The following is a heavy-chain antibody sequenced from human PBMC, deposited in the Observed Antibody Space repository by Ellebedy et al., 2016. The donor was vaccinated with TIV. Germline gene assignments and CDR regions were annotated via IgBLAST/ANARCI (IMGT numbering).Heavy chain of an antibody. CDR1: GFTISSYD. V-gene: IGHV3-13*01. CDR3: ARATEGLDY. D-gene: IGHD1-14*01. Sequence: GESLKISCAASGFTISSYDMHWVRQVTGKGLEWVSAIGTAGDTYYPGSVKGRFTISRENAKNSLYLQMNSLRAGDTAVYYCARATEGLDYWGQGTLVTVSS. CDR2: IGTAGDT. J-gene: IGHJ4*02.